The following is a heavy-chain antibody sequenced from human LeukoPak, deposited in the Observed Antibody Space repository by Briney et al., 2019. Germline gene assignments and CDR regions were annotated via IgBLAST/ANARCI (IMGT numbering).Heavy chain of an antibody. D-gene: IGHD3-10*01. CDR3: ARGGGEGDYYGLVY. J-gene: IGHJ4*02. Sequence: GASVKDSCKASGYTLINYGISWVRQAPGQGLEWMGWISAYNGNTNYAQKVQGRDTMTTDTSTSTAHMELRSLRSDDRAVYYCARGGGEGDYYGLVYWGQGTLVTVSS. CDR1: GYTLINYG. V-gene: IGHV1-18*04. CDR2: ISAYNGNT.